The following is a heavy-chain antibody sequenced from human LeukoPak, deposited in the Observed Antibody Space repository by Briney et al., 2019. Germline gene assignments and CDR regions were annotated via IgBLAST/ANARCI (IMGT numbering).Heavy chain of an antibody. Sequence: ASVKVSCKASGFTFTGYYMHWVRTAPGQGLEGMGWINPNSGGTNYAQKFQGRVTMTRDTSSSTAYMELSRLRSDDTAVYYCARDLAAAASVDYWGQGTLVTVSS. CDR3: ARDLAAAASVDY. CDR1: GFTFTGYY. J-gene: IGHJ4*02. V-gene: IGHV1-2*02. D-gene: IGHD6-13*01. CDR2: INPNSGGT.